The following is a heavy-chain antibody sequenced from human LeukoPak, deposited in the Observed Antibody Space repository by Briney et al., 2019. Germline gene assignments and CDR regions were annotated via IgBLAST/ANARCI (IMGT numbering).Heavy chain of an antibody. CDR2: INHSGST. D-gene: IGHD5-12*01. CDR1: GGSIAGSSNY. V-gene: IGHV4-39*07. Sequence: SETLSLTCTVSGGSIAGSSNYWVWIRQPPGKGLEWIGEINHSGSTSNHNPSLKSRVTMSVDTSKNQFSLKLSSVTAADTAVYYCARKGGYARDYWGQGNLVTVSS. J-gene: IGHJ4*02. CDR3: ARKGGYARDY.